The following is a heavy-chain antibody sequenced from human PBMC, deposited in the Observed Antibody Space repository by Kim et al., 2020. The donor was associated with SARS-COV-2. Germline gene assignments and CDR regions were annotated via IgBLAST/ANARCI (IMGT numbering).Heavy chain of an antibody. CDR3: ARDLGLLVVGVGIYYYGMDV. CDR2: INTNTGNQ. Sequence: ASVKVSCKASGYTFSSYDMNWVRQAPGQGLEWMGWINTNTGNQMYAQGFTGRFRFSLYNSVSTAYLQISSLKTEDTAVYYCARDLGLLVVGVGIYYYGMDVWRPSPRVTVSS. D-gene: IGHD3-3*01. V-gene: IGHV7-4-1*02. J-gene: IGHJ6*02. CDR1: GYTFSSYD.